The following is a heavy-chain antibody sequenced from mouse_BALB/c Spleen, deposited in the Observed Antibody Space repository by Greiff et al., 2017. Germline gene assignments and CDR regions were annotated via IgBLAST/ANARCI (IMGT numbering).Heavy chain of an antibody. V-gene: IGHV5-6*01. CDR3: ARGITYYAMDY. Sequence: EVQVVESGGDLVKPGGSLKLSCAASGFTFSSYGMSWVRQTPDKRLEWVATISSGGSYTYYPDSVKGRFTISRDNAKNTLYLQMSSLKSEDTAMYYCARGITYYAMDYWGQGTSVTVSS. CDR1: GFTFSSYG. D-gene: IGHD2-4*01. J-gene: IGHJ4*01. CDR2: ISSGGSYT.